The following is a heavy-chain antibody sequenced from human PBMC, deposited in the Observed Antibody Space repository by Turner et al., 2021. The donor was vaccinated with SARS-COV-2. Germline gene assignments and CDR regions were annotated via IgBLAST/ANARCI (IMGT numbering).Heavy chain of an antibody. CDR1: GSTFTSYY. V-gene: IGHV1-46*01. D-gene: IGHD2-15*01. J-gene: IGHJ4*02. Sequence: QVQLVQYGAEVKNPGASVKVSCKASGSTFTSYYMHWVRQAPGQGLEWMGIINPSGGSTGYAQKYQGRVTMTRETSTSTVYMELSSLRSEDTAVYYCARSGGGFDYWGQGTLVTVSS. CDR3: ARSGGGFDY. CDR2: INPSGGST.